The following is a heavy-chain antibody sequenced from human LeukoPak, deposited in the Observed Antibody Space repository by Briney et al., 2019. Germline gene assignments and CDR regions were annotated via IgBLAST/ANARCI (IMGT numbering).Heavy chain of an antibody. D-gene: IGHD3-3*01. V-gene: IGHV3-7*01. CDR1: GFTFSSYW. CDR2: IKQDGSEK. Sequence: GGSLRLSCAASGFTFSSYWMSWVRQAPGKGLEWVANIKQDGSEKYYVDSVKGRFTISRDNAKNSLYLQMNSLRAEDTAVYYCARDSYYDFWSGSKREFDYWGQGTLVTVSS. CDR3: ARDSYYDFWSGSKREFDY. J-gene: IGHJ4*02.